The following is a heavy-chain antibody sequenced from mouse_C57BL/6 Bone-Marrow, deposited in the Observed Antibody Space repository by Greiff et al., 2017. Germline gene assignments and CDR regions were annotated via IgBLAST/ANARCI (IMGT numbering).Heavy chain of an antibody. D-gene: IGHD6-1*01. CDR2: IYPRSGNT. V-gene: IGHV1-81*01. J-gene: IGHJ3*01. CDR3: APLGGLAWFAY. CDR1: GYTFTSYG. Sequence: VQLQQSGADLARPGASVKLSCKASGYTFTSYGISWVKQRTGQGLEWIGEIYPRSGNTYYNEKFKGKATLTADKSSSTAYMELRSLTSEDSAVYFCAPLGGLAWFAYWGQGTLVTVSA.